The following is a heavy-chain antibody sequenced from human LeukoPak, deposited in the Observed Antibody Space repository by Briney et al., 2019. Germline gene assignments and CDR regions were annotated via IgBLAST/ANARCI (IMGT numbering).Heavy chain of an antibody. CDR3: AREGSDYYGSGSYYRSYYYYMDV. Sequence: SETLSLTCTVSGDSISSSTYYWGWIRQPPGKGLEWIGSIYYSGNTDYNPSLKSRVTISVDTSNNHFSLKLTSATAADTAVYYCAREGSDYYGSGSYYRSYYYYMDVWGKGTTVTISS. V-gene: IGHV4-39*02. D-gene: IGHD3-10*01. J-gene: IGHJ6*03. CDR2: IYYSGNT. CDR1: GDSISSSTYY.